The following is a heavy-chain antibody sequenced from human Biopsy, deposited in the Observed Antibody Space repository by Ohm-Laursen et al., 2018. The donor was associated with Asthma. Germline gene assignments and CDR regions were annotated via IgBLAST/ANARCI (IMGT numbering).Heavy chain of an antibody. V-gene: IGHV3-30*01. J-gene: IGHJ3*02. CDR3: VRDGTDDASDI. CDR1: GFSFSNFA. Sequence: SLRLSCSVSGFSFSNFAIHWVRQAPGKGLEWVGVISKDASTQDYADSVKGRFTMARDNSKNTLDLQMNSLREEDTAVYYCVRDGTDDASDIWGQGTVVSVSS. D-gene: IGHD1-1*01. CDR2: ISKDASTQ.